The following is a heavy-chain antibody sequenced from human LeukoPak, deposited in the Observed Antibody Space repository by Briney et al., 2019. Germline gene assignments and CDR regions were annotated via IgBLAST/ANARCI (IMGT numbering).Heavy chain of an antibody. CDR3: ARDSYQLSIRGYYYYGMDV. J-gene: IGHJ6*02. D-gene: IGHD3-10*01. V-gene: IGHV4-31*03. CDR1: GGSISSGGYY. CDR2: IYYSGST. Sequence: SQTLSLTCTVSGGSISSGGYYWSWIPQHPGEGLEWIGYIYYSGSTYYNPSLKSRVTISVDTSKNQFSLKLSSVTAADTAVYYCARDSYQLSIRGYYYYGMDVWGQGTTVTVSS.